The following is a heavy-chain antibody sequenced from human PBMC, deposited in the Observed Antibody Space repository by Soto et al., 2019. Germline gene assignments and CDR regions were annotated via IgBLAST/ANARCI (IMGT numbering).Heavy chain of an antibody. CDR2: INHSGST. CDR3: AMSVGWLQFRKYYFDY. Sequence: LSLTCAVYGGSFSGYYWSWIRQPPGKGLEWIGEINHSGSTNYNPSLKSRVTISVDTSKNQFSLKLSSVTAADTAVYYCAMSVGWLQFRKYYFDYWGQGTLVTVSS. J-gene: IGHJ4*02. CDR1: GGSFSGYY. D-gene: IGHD5-12*01. V-gene: IGHV4-34*01.